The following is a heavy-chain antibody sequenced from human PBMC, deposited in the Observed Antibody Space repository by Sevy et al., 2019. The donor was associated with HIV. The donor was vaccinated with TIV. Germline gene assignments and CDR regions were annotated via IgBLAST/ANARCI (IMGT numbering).Heavy chain of an antibody. J-gene: IGHJ4*02. V-gene: IGHV3-30*02. D-gene: IGHD5-12*01. Sequence: GGSLRLSCAASGFTFSNYAMHWVRQAPGKGLAWVAFIWYDGSKIFYADSVKGRFTISRDNSESTLYLQMNSLRAEDTALYHCAKGGPNSGYYYYFDYWGQGTLVTVSS. CDR3: AKGGPNSGYYYYFDY. CDR2: IWYDGSKI. CDR1: GFTFSNYA.